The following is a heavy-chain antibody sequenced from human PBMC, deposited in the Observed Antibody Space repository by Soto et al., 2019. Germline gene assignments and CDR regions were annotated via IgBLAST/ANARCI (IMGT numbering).Heavy chain of an antibody. D-gene: IGHD2-15*01. V-gene: IGHV1-69*04. CDR3: ARENGALLQEYYYYYMDV. CDR2: IIPILGIA. CDR1: GGTFSSYT. J-gene: IGHJ6*03. Sequence: ASVKVSCKASGGTFSSYTISWVRQAPGQGLEWMGRIIPILGIANYAQKFQGRVTITADKSTSTAYMELSSLRSEDTAVYYCARENGALLQEYYYYYMDVWGKGTTVTVSS.